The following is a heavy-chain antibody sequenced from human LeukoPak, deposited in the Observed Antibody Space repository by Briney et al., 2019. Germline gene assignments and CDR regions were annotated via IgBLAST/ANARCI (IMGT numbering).Heavy chain of an antibody. D-gene: IGHD1-26*01. CDR1: GGSFSGYY. J-gene: IGHJ4*02. Sequence: SETLSLTCAVYGGSFSGYYWSWIRQPPGKGLEWIGEINHSGSTNYNPSLMSRVTISVDTSKNQFSLKLSSVTAADTAVYYCARGLSEVGATPYFDYWGQGTLVTVSS. V-gene: IGHV4-34*01. CDR3: ARGLSEVGATPYFDY. CDR2: INHSGST.